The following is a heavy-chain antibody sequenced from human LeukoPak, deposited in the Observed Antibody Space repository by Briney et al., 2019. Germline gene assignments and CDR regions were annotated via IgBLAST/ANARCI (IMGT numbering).Heavy chain of an antibody. J-gene: IGHJ4*02. CDR1: GFTFSSYS. Sequence: GGSLRLSCAASGFTFSSYSMNWVRQAPGKGLEWVSYISSSSSYIYYADSVKGRFTISRDNAKNSLHLQMNSLRAEDTAVYYCARTFISSGWYPAGYWGQGTLVTVSS. CDR3: ARTFISSGWYPAGY. V-gene: IGHV3-21*01. D-gene: IGHD6-19*01. CDR2: ISSSSSYI.